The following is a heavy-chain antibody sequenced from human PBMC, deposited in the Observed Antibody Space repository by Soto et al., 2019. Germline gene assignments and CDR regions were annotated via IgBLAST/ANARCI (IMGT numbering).Heavy chain of an antibody. J-gene: IGHJ3*02. CDR3: ATLVGATRPDAFDI. Sequence: GASVKVSCKVSGYTLTELSMHWVRQAPGKGLEWMGGFDPEDSETIYAQKFQGRVTMTEDTSTDTAYMELSSLRSEDTAVYYCATLVGATRPDAFDIWGQGTMVTVSS. CDR1: GYTLTELS. V-gene: IGHV1-24*01. D-gene: IGHD1-26*01. CDR2: FDPEDSET.